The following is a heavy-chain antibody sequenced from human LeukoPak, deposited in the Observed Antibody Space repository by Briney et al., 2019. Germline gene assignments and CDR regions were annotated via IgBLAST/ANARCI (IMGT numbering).Heavy chain of an antibody. D-gene: IGHD3-16*01. J-gene: IGHJ4*02. CDR3: ARAGGMSDDYVWGSRN. V-gene: IGHV3-21*01. Sequence: GGSLRLSCAASGFTFSSYSMNWVRQAPGKGLEWVSSISSSSSYIYYADSVKGRFTISRDNAKNSLYLQMNSLRAEDTAVYYCARAGGMSDDYVWGSRNWGQGTLVTVSS. CDR1: GFTFSSYS. CDR2: ISSSSSYI.